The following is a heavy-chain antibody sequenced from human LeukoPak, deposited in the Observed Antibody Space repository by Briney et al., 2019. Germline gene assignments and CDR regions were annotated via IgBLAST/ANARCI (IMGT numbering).Heavy chain of an antibody. J-gene: IGHJ5*02. CDR1: GYTFTSYY. CDR3: ATSNGGSGSSDNWFDP. V-gene: IGHV1-46*01. CDR2: INPSGGST. Sequence: ASVKVSCKASGYTFTSYYMHWVRQAPGQGLEWMGIINPSGGSTSYAQKFQGRVTMTRDTSTSTVYMELSSVTAADTAVYYCATSNGGSGSSDNWFDPWGQGTLVTVSS. D-gene: IGHD3-10*01.